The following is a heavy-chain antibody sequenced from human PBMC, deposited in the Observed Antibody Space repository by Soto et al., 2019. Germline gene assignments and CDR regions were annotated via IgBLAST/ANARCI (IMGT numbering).Heavy chain of an antibody. CDR1: GGSISSGGYY. J-gene: IGHJ4*02. CDR2: IYYSGST. V-gene: IGHV4-31*02. D-gene: IGHD3-22*01. Sequence: PSETLSLTCTVSGGSISSGGYYWSWIRQHPGKGLEWIGYIYYSGSTYYNPSLKSRVTISVDTSKNQSSLKLSSVTAADTAVYYCARGHLGVTRYYYDSSGTLDYWGQGTLVTVSS. CDR3: ARGHLGVTRYYYDSSGTLDY.